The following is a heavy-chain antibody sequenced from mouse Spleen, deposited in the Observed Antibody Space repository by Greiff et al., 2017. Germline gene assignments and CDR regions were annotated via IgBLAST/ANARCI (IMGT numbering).Heavy chain of an antibody. CDR2: ISNGGGST. CDR1: GFTFSDYY. Sequence: DVMLVESGGGLVQPGGSLKLSCATSGFTFSDYYMYWVRQTPEKRLEWVAYISNGGGSTYYPDTVKGRFTISRDNAKNTLYLQMSRLKSEDTAMYYCARHAEAMDYWGQGTSVTVSS. J-gene: IGHJ4*01. V-gene: IGHV5-12*02. CDR3: ARHAEAMDY.